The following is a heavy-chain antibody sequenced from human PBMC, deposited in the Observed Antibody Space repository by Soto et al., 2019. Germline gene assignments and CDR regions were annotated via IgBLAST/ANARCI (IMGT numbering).Heavy chain of an antibody. D-gene: IGHD1-1*01. CDR3: ASGATGPYYFDY. CDR2: IYYSGST. J-gene: IGHJ4*02. CDR1: GGSISSYY. Sequence: QVQLQESGPGLVKPSETLSLTCTVSGGSISSYYWSWIRQPPGKGLEWIGYIYYSGSTNYNPSLKSRVTISLDTSKNQFSLKLSSVTAADTAVYYCASGATGPYYFDYWGQGTLVTVSS. V-gene: IGHV4-59*01.